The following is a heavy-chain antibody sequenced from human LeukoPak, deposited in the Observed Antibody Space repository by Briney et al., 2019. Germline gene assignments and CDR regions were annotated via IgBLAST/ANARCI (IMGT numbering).Heavy chain of an antibody. J-gene: IGHJ3*02. CDR2: ISGSGGST. Sequence: GGSLRLSCAASEFSVGSNYMTWVRQAPGKGLEWVSGISGSGGSTYYADSVKGRFTISRDNSKKTLYLQMNSLRAEDTAVYYCAKGPVVTFDIWGQGTMVTVSS. D-gene: IGHD2-15*01. CDR1: EFSVGSNY. V-gene: IGHV3-23*01. CDR3: AKGPVVTFDI.